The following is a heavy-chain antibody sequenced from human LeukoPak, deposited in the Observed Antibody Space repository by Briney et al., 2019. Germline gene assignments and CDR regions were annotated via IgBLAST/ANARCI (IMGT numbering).Heavy chain of an antibody. CDR1: GGSMSSGGYY. CDR2: IYYSGST. V-gene: IGHV4-31*03. J-gene: IGHJ4*02. CDR3: ARLYWNPKYFDC. Sequence: PSQTLSLTCTVSGGSMSSGGYYWSWIRQHPGKGLEWIAYIYYSGSTYYNPSLRSRVTISVDTSKNQFSLRLSSVTAADTAVYYCARLYWNPKYFDCWGQGTLVTVSS. D-gene: IGHD1-1*01.